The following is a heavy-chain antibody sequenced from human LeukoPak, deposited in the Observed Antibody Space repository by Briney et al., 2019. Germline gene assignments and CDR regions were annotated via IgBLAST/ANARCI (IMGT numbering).Heavy chain of an antibody. CDR2: IYHSGST. V-gene: IGHV4-38-2*02. J-gene: IGHJ5*02. D-gene: IGHD6-6*01. Sequence: SETLSLTCTVSGYSISSGCYWGWIRQPPGKGLEWIGSIYHSGSTYYNPSLKSRVTISVDTSKNQFSLKLSSVTAADTAVYYCARGGSSSSGWFDPWGQGTLVTVSS. CDR3: ARGGSSSSGWFDP. CDR1: GYSISSGCY.